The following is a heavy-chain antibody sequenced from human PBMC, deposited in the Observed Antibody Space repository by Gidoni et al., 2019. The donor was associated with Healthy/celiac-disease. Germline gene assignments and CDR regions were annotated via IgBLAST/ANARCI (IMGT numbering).Heavy chain of an antibody. CDR2: IYTSGST. Sequence: QVQLQESGPGLVKPSQTLSLTCTVSGGSISSGSYYWSWIRQPAGKGLEWIGRIYTSGSTNYNPSLKSRVTISVDTSKNQFSLKLSSVTAADTAVYYCATGGAFDIWGQGTMVTVSS. V-gene: IGHV4-61*02. CDR3: ATGGAFDI. J-gene: IGHJ3*02. D-gene: IGHD3-10*01. CDR1: GGSISSGSYY.